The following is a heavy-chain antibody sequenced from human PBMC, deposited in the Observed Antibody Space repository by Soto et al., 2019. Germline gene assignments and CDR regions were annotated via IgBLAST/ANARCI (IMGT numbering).Heavy chain of an antibody. J-gene: IGHJ6*02. D-gene: IGHD5-12*01. CDR2: ISFDGDKK. CDR1: GFTFTNYA. CDR3: GREDDYNYRYFNYGVDV. V-gene: IGHV3-30-3*01. Sequence: GGARRLSGSASGFTFTNYAFHWVRQAPGKGLEWLAVISFDGDKKYYADSVKGRFIISRDNFKSTLYLQMNSLRGEDAALYFCGREDDYNYRYFNYGVDVWGQGTTVTVS.